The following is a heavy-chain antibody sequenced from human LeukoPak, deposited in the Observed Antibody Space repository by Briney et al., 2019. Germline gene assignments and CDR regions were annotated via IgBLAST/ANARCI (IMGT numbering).Heavy chain of an antibody. CDR2: INPSGGST. V-gene: IGHV1-46*01. CDR1: GYTFTSYY. J-gene: IGHJ4*02. Sequence: GASVKVSCKASGYTFTSYYMHWVRQAPGQGLEWMGIINPSGGSTSYAQKFQGRVTMTRDMSTSTAYMELSSLRSEDTAVYYCARKVVIKLGRGYYFDYWGQGTLVTVSS. D-gene: IGHD3-22*01. CDR3: ARKVVIKLGRGYYFDY.